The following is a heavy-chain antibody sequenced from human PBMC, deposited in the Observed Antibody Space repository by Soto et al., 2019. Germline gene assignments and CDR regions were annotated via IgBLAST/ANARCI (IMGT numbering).Heavy chain of an antibody. CDR2: IIAYNGST. CDR3: VRVGDYGGYVIARLDV. D-gene: IGHD4-17*01. CDR1: GDTYNSYG. Sequence: DSVKASCKASGDTYNSYGISKVRQAHGQGLEWMWLIIAYNGSTNYAQKLQGRGSMTTDTSPSVAYIELRSLRSDATAVYYCVRVGDYGGYVIARLDVLAQGTWVNVSS. J-gene: IGHJ6*02. V-gene: IGHV1-18*01.